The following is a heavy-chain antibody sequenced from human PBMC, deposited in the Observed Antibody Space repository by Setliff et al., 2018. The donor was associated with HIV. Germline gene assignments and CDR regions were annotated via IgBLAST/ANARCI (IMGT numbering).Heavy chain of an antibody. V-gene: IGHV3-66*02. CDR1: GFSFRSYA. Sequence: GGSLRLSCAASGFSFRSYAVSWVRQAPGKGLEWVSVIFGGGTTLYADSVKGRFIISRDNSKNTLYLQMNNLRTEDTAVYYSVWGSGAWGQGTLVTVSS. CDR2: IFGGGTT. J-gene: IGHJ4*02. CDR3: VWGSGA. D-gene: IGHD3-16*01.